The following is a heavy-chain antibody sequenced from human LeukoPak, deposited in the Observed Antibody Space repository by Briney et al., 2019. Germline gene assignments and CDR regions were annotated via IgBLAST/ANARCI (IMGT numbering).Heavy chain of an antibody. CDR1: GFTFSSYS. CDR3: ARVKPDCSSTSCYLNWFDP. Sequence: GGSLRLSCAASGFTFSSYSMNWVRQAPGKGLEWVSSISSSSSYIYDADSVKGRFTISRDNAKNSLYLQMNSLRAEDTAVYYCARVKPDCSSTSCYLNWFDPWGQGTLVTVSS. D-gene: IGHD2-2*01. CDR2: ISSSSSYI. V-gene: IGHV3-21*01. J-gene: IGHJ5*02.